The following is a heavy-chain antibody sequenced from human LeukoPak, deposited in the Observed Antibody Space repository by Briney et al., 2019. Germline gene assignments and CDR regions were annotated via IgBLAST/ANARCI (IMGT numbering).Heavy chain of an antibody. J-gene: IGHJ6*03. Sequence: NPSETLSLTCTVSGDSISSSSYYWGWLRQPPGKGLEWIGSIYSSGSTYYNPSLRGRVTISVDTSKNQFSLKLSSVTAADTAVYYCARTSSGSYLGIDYYYYMDVWGKGTTVTVSS. V-gene: IGHV4-39*01. CDR2: IYSSGST. CDR3: ARTSSGSYLGIDYYYYMDV. D-gene: IGHD1-26*01. CDR1: GDSISSSSYY.